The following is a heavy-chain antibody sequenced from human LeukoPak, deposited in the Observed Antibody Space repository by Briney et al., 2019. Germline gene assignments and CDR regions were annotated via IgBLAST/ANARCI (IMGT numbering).Heavy chain of an antibody. CDR2: INHSGST. CDR3: ARGRVHFTIFGVVIGPFDY. CDR1: GGSFSGYY. Sequence: PSETLSLTCAVYGGSFSGYYRSWICQPPRKGLDWIGEINHSGSTNYNPSLKSRVTISVDTSKNQFSLKLSSVTAADTAVYYCARGRVHFTIFGVVIGPFDYWGQGTLVTVSS. J-gene: IGHJ4*02. D-gene: IGHD3-3*01. V-gene: IGHV4-34*01.